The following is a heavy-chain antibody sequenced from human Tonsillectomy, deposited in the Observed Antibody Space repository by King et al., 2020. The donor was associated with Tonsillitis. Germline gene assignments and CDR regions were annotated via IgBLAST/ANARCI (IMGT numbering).Heavy chain of an antibody. Sequence: VQLVESGGDLVQPEGSLRLSCAASGFTFSNYWMSWVRQAPGKGLEWVADIKGDGSRQYYVDSVKGRFTISRDNAKNSLYLQMNSLRAEDTALYFCARDDHSSPSAFDFWGQGTLVTVSS. V-gene: IGHV3-7*03. CDR3: ARDDHSSPSAFDF. CDR1: GFTFSNYW. D-gene: IGHD6-13*01. CDR2: IKGDGSRQ. J-gene: IGHJ4*02.